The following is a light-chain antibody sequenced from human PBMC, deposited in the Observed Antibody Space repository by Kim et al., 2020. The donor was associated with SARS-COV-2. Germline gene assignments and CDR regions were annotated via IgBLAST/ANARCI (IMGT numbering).Light chain of an antibody. J-gene: IGLJ3*02. CDR2: EDN. CDR1: SGRIGSSY. V-gene: IGLV6-57*03. CDR3: QSYDTRSHEV. Sequence: KPVTSSGTRSSGRIGSSYVQWYQQRPGSAPTTLISEDNQRPSGVPDRFSGSVDDSSNSASLTISGLKPEDEADYYCQSYDTRSHEVFGGGTQLTVL.